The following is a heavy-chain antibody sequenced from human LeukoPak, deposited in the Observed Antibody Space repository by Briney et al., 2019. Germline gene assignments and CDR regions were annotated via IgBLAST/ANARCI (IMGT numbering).Heavy chain of an antibody. CDR1: GYTFTGYY. Sequence: ASVKVSCKASGYTFTGYYMHWVRQAPGQGLEWMGWVNPNSGGTNYAQKFQGRVTMTRDTSISTAYMELSRLRSDDTAVYYCARRRQAGREQLEYWGQGTLVTVSS. CDR3: ARRRQAGREQLEY. V-gene: IGHV1-2*02. CDR2: VNPNSGGT. D-gene: IGHD6-13*01. J-gene: IGHJ4*02.